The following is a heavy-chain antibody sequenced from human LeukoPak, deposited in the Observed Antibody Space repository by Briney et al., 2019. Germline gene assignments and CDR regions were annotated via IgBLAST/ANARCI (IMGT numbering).Heavy chain of an antibody. CDR3: AKLWADDSKNLQPV. Sequence: PGGSLRLSCAVSGFTFSIYGMSWVRQAPGKGLEWVSSISDSAGNTYYAASVKGRFTISRDNSKNTLYLQMNSLRAEDRAVYFCAKLWADDSKNLQPVWGQGTLVTVSS. V-gene: IGHV3-23*01. CDR1: GFTFSIYG. J-gene: IGHJ4*02. CDR2: ISDSAGNT. D-gene: IGHD6-13*01.